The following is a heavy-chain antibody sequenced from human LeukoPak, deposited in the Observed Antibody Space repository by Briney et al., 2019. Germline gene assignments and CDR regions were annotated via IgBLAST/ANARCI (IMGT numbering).Heavy chain of an antibody. CDR1: GYTFTNYA. D-gene: IGHD3-10*01. J-gene: IGHJ4*02. CDR2: INAGNGNT. CDR3: ARGSYYYGSGSFMGSDY. Sequence: ASVKVSCKASGYTFTNYAMHWVRQAPGQRPEWMGWINAGNGNTEYSQKFQDRVTITRDISANTAYMELSSLTSEDTAVYCCARGSYYYGSGSFMGSDYWGQGTLVTVSS. V-gene: IGHV1-3*01.